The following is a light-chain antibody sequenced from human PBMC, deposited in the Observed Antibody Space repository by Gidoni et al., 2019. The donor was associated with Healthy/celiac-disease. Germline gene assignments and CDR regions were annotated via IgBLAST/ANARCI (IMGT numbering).Light chain of an antibody. CDR3: QQSYSTPLT. CDR2: AAS. Sequence: DIQMTQSPSSLSASVGDRVTITCRASQSISSYLNWYQQKQGKAPKLLIYAASSLQSGVPSRFSGSGSGTDFALTISSLQPEDFANYYCQQSYSTPLTFGPGTKVDIK. J-gene: IGKJ3*01. V-gene: IGKV1-39*01. CDR1: QSISSY.